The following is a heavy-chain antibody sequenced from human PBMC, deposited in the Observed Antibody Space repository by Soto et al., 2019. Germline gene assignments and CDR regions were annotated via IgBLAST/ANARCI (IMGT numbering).Heavy chain of an antibody. D-gene: IGHD1-26*01. CDR2: IYYSGST. CDR1: GGSISTYY. J-gene: IGHJ5*02. V-gene: IGHV4-59*01. CDR3: ARSRWDSNWFDP. Sequence: QVQLQESDPGLVKPSETLSLTCTVSGGSISTYYWSWIRQPPGKGLEWIGYIYYSGSTTYNPSLRSPVTISVDTSKNQFSLKLSSVTAADTAVYYCARSRWDSNWFDPWGQGILVTVSS.